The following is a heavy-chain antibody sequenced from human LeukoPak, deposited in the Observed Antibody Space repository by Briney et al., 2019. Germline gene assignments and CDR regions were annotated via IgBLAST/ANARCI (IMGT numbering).Heavy chain of an antibody. CDR3: SRNGLVDFDY. CDR1: GFAFDNFA. CDR2: IRRRAYGEAA. Sequence: GQSLRLSCTTSGFAFDNFAMNWVRQPPGKGLEWVAVIRRRAYGEAAEYAASVKCSFIIYRDDSKGIAYLHMNSLKTEDIAVYYCSRNGLVDFDYWGQGSRVIVSP. V-gene: IGHV3-49*04. J-gene: IGHJ4*02.